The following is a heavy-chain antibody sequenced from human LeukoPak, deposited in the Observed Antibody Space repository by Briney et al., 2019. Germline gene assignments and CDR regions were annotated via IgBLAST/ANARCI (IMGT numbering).Heavy chain of an antibody. Sequence: PGGSLRLSCAASGFTFSNAWMSWVRQAPGKGLEWVGRINSKTDGGTTDYAAPVKGRFTISRDDSKSTLYLQMNSLKTEDTAVYYCTTDYYGSGSYPDAFDIWGRGTMVTISS. CDR1: GFTFSNAW. V-gene: IGHV3-15*01. CDR3: TTDYYGSGSYPDAFDI. J-gene: IGHJ3*02. CDR2: INSKTDGGTT. D-gene: IGHD3-10*01.